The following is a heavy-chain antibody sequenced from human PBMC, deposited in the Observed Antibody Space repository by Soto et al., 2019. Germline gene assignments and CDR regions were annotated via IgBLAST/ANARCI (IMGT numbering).Heavy chain of an antibody. J-gene: IGHJ5*02. D-gene: IGHD3-3*01. V-gene: IGHV1-18*04. CDR3: ARDRMDDFWSGYYNGGGWFDP. Sequence: ASVKVSCKASGYTFTSYGISWVRQAPGQGLEWMGWISAYNGNTNYAQKLQGRVTMITDTSTSTAYMELRSLRSDDTAVYYCARDRMDDFWSGYYNGGGWFDPWGQGTLVTVSS. CDR2: ISAYNGNT. CDR1: GYTFTSYG.